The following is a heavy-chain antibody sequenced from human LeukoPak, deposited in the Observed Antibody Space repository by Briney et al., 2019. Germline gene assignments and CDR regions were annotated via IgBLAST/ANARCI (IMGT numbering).Heavy chain of an antibody. CDR2: ISWNSGSI. Sequence: GGTLRLSCAASGFTFSSYVMSWVREAPGKGLEGVSDISWNSGSIGYADSVKGRFTISRDNAKNSLYLQMNSLRAEDTALYYCAKSPTVTTGAFDYWGQGTLVTVSS. J-gene: IGHJ4*02. V-gene: IGHV3-9*01. CDR1: GFTFSSYV. CDR3: AKSPTVTTGAFDY. D-gene: IGHD4-17*01.